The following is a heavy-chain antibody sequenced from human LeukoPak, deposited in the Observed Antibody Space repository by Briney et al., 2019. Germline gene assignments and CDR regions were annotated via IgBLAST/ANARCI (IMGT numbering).Heavy chain of an antibody. CDR1: GYTFTSYG. V-gene: IGHV1-18*01. Sequence: VASVKVSFKASGYTFTSYGISWVRQAPGQGLEWMGWISAYNGNTNYAQKLQGRVTMTTDTSTSTAYMELRSLRSDDTAVYYCARDRGSSWYGLDFDYWGQGTLVTVSS. J-gene: IGHJ4*02. D-gene: IGHD6-13*01. CDR2: ISAYNGNT. CDR3: ARDRGSSWYGLDFDY.